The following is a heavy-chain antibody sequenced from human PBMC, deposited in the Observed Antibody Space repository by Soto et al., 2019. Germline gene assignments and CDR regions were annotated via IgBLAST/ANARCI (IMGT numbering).Heavy chain of an antibody. V-gene: IGHV3-73*02. J-gene: IGHJ6*01. CDR2: IRSKANSYAT. CDR3: ASDTAEVYYCIDF. D-gene: IGHD5-18*01. CDR1: GFTFSGSA. Sequence: EVQLVESGGGLVQPGGSLKLSCAASGFTFSGSAMHWVRQASGKGLEWVGRIRSKANSYATAYAASVKGRFTISRDDSKNTADLQRNSSKPADTVVYYCASDTAEVYYCIDFWGLGTTVTVSS.